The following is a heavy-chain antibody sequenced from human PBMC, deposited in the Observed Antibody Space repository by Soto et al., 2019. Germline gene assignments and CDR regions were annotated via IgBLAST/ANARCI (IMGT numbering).Heavy chain of an antibody. CDR3: XXXXXXXXXXY. Sequence: QVQLVESGGGLVKPGGSLRLSCAASGFTFSDFYMTWIRQAPGKGLEWISDISSRSTYTNYSDSVKGRFTISRDNXXXXXXXXXXXXXXXXXXXXXXXXXXXXXXXXYXGQXTLVTVSS. CDR1: GFTFSDFY. V-gene: IGHV3-11*05. J-gene: IGHJ4*02. CDR2: ISSRSTYT.